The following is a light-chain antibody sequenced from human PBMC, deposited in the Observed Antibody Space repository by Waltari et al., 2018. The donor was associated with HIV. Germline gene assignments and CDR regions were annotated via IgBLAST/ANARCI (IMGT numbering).Light chain of an antibody. CDR2: DDS. CDR3: QVWDIISAYVI. V-gene: IGLV3-21*02. CDR1: NVGRTD. J-gene: IGLJ2*01. Sequence: SSVLTQPPSVSVAPGQTVSMTCEGNNVGRTDVHWYQQKPGQAPVLVVYDDSDRPSGVPERCSGSKSGNAATLGISRVGVGDGADYYCQVWDIISAYVIFGGGTKLTVL.